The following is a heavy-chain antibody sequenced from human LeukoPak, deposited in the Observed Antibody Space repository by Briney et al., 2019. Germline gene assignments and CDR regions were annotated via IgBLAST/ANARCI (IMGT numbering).Heavy chain of an antibody. Sequence: GGSLRLSCAASGFTFGAYAVSWVRQAPGKGLDWVSAIIASGAVTYYADSVKGRFTISRDNSMDTLYLQMNSLRAEDTAIYYCAKEYTCSYNYFDYWGQGTLVTVSS. CDR2: IIASGAVT. CDR3: AKEYTCSYNYFDY. CDR1: GFTFGAYA. D-gene: IGHD6-6*01. J-gene: IGHJ4*02. V-gene: IGHV3-23*01.